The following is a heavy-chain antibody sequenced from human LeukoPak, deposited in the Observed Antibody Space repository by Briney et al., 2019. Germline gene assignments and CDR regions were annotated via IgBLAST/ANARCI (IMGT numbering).Heavy chain of an antibody. J-gene: IGHJ4*02. CDR3: ARVLRYFDWSPFDY. CDR1: GFTFSTYC. CDR2: IFQDGIDK. V-gene: IGHV3-7*03. Sequence: GSLRLSCAASGFTFSTYCMTWVRQAPGKGLEWVANIFQDGIDKYYVDSVKGRFTISRDNAKNSLFLQMNSLGVEDTAVYYCARVLRYFDWSPFDYWGQGTLVTVSS. D-gene: IGHD3-9*01.